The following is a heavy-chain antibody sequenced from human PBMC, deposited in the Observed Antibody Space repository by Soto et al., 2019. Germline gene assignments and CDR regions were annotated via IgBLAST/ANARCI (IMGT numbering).Heavy chain of an antibody. Sequence: QVQLVQSGAEVKNPGASVKVSCRASGYTFTGNAIHWIRQAPGQRLEWIGKIDPGNGNTKYSQNFQGRVTITRDTSASAAYMALTTLGSEDTSIYYCARSETGYSRFDYWGQGTLVTVSS. CDR1: GYTFTGNA. CDR2: IDPGNGNT. CDR3: ARSETGYSRFDY. J-gene: IGHJ4*02. V-gene: IGHV1-3*01. D-gene: IGHD3-9*01.